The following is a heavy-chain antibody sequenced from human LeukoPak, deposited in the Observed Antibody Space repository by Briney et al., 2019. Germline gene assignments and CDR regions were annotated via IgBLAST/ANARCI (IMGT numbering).Heavy chain of an antibody. V-gene: IGHV4-34*01. CDR2: INHSGST. J-gene: IGHJ5*02. D-gene: IGHD1/OR15-1a*01. Sequence: SETLSLTCAVYGGSFSGYYWSWIRQPPGKGLEWIGEINHSGSTNYNPSLKSRVTMSVDTSKNQFSLKLSFVTAADTAVYYCARGQPTTRRFDPWGQGTLVTVSS. CDR1: GGSFSGYY. CDR3: ARGQPTTRRFDP.